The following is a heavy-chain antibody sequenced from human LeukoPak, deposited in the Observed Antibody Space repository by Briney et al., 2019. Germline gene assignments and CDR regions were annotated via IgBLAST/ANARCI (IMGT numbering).Heavy chain of an antibody. J-gene: IGHJ3*02. CDR2: IVVGSGDT. V-gene: IGHV1-58*02. CDR1: GFTFTSSP. CDR3: AAARLQSLGAFDI. Sequence: GASVRVSRKASGFTFTSSPMQWVRPARGQRLEWIGWIVVGSGDTNYAQKFQERVIITRDMSTSTAYMELSSLRSEDTAVYYCAAARLQSLGAFDIWGQGTMVTVSS. D-gene: IGHD4-11*01.